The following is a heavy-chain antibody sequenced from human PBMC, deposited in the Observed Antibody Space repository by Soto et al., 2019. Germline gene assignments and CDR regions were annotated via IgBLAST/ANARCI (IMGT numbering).Heavy chain of an antibody. Sequence: EVKLVESGGGLVQPGGSLRISCKVSGFMFSDYAMTWVRQAPGKGLEWVSSIGKSGSDRDYADSVKGRFTISRDNSENTVYLQMDSLKVADTALYFCMKVRDYWGQGTQVTVS. J-gene: IGHJ4*02. CDR1: GFMFSDYA. CDR3: MKVRDY. V-gene: IGHV3-23*04. CDR2: IGKSGSDR.